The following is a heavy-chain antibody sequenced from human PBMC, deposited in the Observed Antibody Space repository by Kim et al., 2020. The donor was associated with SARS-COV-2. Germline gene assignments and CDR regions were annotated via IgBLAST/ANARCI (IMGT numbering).Heavy chain of an antibody. CDR3: ARVRRGWAGAMYGLDV. Sequence: GGSLRLSCAVSGFISTDSAFHWVRQTPRKGLEWLSGINWKRGTVGYATSVKGRFTISRDLAANSLYIQMNNLRTDDTALYYCARVRRGWAGAMYGLDVWG. CDR2: INWKRGTV. J-gene: IGHJ6*01. D-gene: IGHD6-19*01. CDR1: GFISTDSA. V-gene: IGHV3-9*02.